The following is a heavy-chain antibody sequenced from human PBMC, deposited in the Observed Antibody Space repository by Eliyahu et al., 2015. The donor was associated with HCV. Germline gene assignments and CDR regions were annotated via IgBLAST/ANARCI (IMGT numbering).Heavy chain of an antibody. CDR2: INHSGST. J-gene: IGHJ6*02. V-gene: IGHV4-34*01. CDR1: GGSFSGYY. D-gene: IGHD6-19*01. CDR3: ARAPRDIAVAESYYYYYGMDV. Sequence: QVQLQQWGAGLLKPSETLSLTCAVYGGSFSGYYWSWIRQPPGKGLEWIGEINHSGSTNYNPSLKSRVTISVDTSKNQFSLKLSSVTAADTAVYYCARAPRDIAVAESYYYYYGMDVWGQGTTVTVSS.